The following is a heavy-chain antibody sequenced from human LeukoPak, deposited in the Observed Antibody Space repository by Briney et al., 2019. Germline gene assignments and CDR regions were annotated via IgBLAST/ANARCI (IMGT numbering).Heavy chain of an antibody. CDR1: GFTFSTSA. CDR3: ARARLASGGWYFAH. D-gene: IGHD1-26*01. Sequence: GGSLRLSCVASGFTFSTSAMHWVRQTPGKGLEWVSVIWADEKYKDYVDSVKGRFTISRDNSGNTLYLQVSSLRAEDTAVYYCARARLASGGWYFAHWGQGTLVTVSS. V-gene: IGHV3-33*01. CDR2: IWADEKYK. J-gene: IGHJ4*02.